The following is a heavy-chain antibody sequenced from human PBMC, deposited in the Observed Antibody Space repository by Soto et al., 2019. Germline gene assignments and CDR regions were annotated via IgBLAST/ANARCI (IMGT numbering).Heavy chain of an antibody. CDR3: ARDADSAFDI. Sequence: SETLSLTCTVSGCSISSYYWSWIRQPPGKGLEWIGYIYYSGSTNYNPSLKSRVTISVDTSKNQFSLKLSSVTAADTAVYYCARDADSAFDIWGQGTMVTGSS. D-gene: IGHD2-15*01. V-gene: IGHV4-59*01. CDR1: GCSISSYY. J-gene: IGHJ3*02. CDR2: IYYSGST.